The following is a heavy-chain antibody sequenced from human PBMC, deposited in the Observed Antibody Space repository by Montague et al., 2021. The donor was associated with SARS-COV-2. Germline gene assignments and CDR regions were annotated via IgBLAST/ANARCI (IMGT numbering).Heavy chain of an antibody. CDR2: INHSGST. CDR1: GGSFSGYY. V-gene: IGHV4-34*01. D-gene: IGHD2-2*01. J-gene: IGHJ6*03. Sequence: SETLSLTCAVYGGSFSGYYWSWIRQPPGKGLEWIGEINHSGSTKYNPSLKSRVTISVDTSKNQFSLRLSSVTAADTAVYYCARGLQRVVPGALGVGPYYYYYMDVWGKGTTVTVSS. CDR3: ARGLQRVVPGALGVGPYYYYYMDV.